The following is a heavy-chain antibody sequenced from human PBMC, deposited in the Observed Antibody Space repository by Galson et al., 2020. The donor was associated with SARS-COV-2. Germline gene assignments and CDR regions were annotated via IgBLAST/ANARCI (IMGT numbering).Heavy chain of an antibody. J-gene: IGHJ6*02. Sequence: GESLKISCAASGFTFSSYAMSWVRQAPGKGLEWVSAISGSGGSTYYADSVKGRFTISRDNSKNTLYLQMNSLRAEDTAVYYCAKDKRTKDYYYYYGLDVWGQGTTVTVSS. CDR3: AKDKRTKDYYYYYGLDV. CDR1: GFTFSSYA. D-gene: IGHD6-25*01. CDR2: ISGSGGST. V-gene: IGHV3-23*01.